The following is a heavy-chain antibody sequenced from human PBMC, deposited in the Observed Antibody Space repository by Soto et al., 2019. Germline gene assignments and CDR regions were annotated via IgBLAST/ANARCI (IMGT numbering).Heavy chain of an antibody. Sequence: GGSLRLSCAASGFTFIDYYMSWIRQAPGKGLEWVSYISSSSSYTNYADSVKGRFTISRDNAKNSLYLQMNSLRAEDTAVYYCARSSRFLEWLWGMDVWGQGTTVTVSS. V-gene: IGHV3-11*06. CDR3: ARSSRFLEWLWGMDV. J-gene: IGHJ6*02. CDR1: GFTFIDYY. CDR2: ISSSSSYT. D-gene: IGHD3-3*01.